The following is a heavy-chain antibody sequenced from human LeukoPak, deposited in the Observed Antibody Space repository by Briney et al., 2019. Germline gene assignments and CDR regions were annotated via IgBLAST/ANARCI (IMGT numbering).Heavy chain of an antibody. CDR2: IRYDGSNK. V-gene: IGHV3-30*02. J-gene: IGHJ5*02. Sequence: PGGSLRLSCAASGFTFSNYGMHWVRQAPGKGLEWVAFIRYDGSNKYYADSVKGRFTISRDNSKNTLYLQMNSLRAVDTALYYCAKDPTTIISWFDPWGQGTLVTVSS. CDR3: AKDPTTIISWFDP. D-gene: IGHD5-24*01. CDR1: GFTFSNYG.